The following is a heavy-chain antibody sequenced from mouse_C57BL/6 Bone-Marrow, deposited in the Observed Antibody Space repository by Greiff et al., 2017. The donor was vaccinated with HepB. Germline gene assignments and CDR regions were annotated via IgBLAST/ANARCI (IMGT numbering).Heavy chain of an antibody. CDR1: GFSLTSYG. CDR2: IWRGGST. V-gene: IGHV2-5*01. D-gene: IGHD1-1*01. J-gene: IGHJ1*03. CDR3: ARKISYYYGSTWYFDV. Sequence: QVQLQQSGPGLVQPSQSLSITCTVSGFSLTSYGVHWVRQSPGKGLEWLGVIWRGGSTDYNAAFMSRLSITKDNSKSQVFFKMNSLQADDTAIYYCARKISYYYGSTWYFDVWGTGTTVTVSS.